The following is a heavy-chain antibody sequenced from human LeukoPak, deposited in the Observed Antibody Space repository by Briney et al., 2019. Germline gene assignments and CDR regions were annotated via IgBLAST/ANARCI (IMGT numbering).Heavy chain of an antibody. CDR2: ISGSGGST. D-gene: IGHD3-10*01. V-gene: IGHV3-23*01. CDR1: GFTFSSYA. CDR3: AKRGGSGGYFTDDY. J-gene: IGHJ4*02. Sequence: GGSLRLSCAASGFTFSSYAMSWVRQAPGKGLEWVSAISGSGGSTYYADSVKGRFTISRDNSKNTLYLQMNSLRAEDTAVYYCAKRGGSGGYFTDDYWGQGTLVTVSS.